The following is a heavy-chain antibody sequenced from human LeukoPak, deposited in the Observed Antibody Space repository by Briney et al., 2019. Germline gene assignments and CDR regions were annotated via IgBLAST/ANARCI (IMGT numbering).Heavy chain of an antibody. CDR3: TPTQGSY. D-gene: IGHD3-10*01. CDR1: GFILGDYA. J-gene: IGHJ4*02. CDR2: IRSKAYGATT. Sequence: GGSLRLSCTASGFILGDYAMSWVRQAPGKGLEWVGFIRSKAYGATTEYAASVKGRFTISRDDSTSIAYLQMNSLKTEDTAVYYCTPTQGSYWGQGTLVTVSS. V-gene: IGHV3-49*04.